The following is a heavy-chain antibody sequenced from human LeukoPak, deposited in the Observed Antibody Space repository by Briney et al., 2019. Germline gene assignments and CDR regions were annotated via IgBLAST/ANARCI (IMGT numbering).Heavy chain of an antibody. CDR3: ARDFRIAVAGFGWFDP. CDR1: GYTFTSYG. CDR2: ISAYNGNT. J-gene: IGHJ5*02. D-gene: IGHD6-19*01. Sequence: ASVKVSCKASGYTFTSYGISWVRQAPGQGLEWVGWISAYNGNTNYTQKLQGRVTMTTDTSTSTAYMELRSLRSDDTAVYYCARDFRIAVAGFGWFDPWGQGTLVTVSS. V-gene: IGHV1-18*01.